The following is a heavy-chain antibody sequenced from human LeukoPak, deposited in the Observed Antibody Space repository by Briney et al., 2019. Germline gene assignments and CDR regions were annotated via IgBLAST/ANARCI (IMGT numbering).Heavy chain of an antibody. V-gene: IGHV4-4*07. J-gene: IGHJ5*02. D-gene: IGHD3-10*01. Sequence: SETLSLTCTAFGGSISSYYWSWIRQPAGKGLEWIGRIYTSGSTNYNPSLKSRVTMSVDTSKNQFSLKLSSVTAADTAVYYCARALMVRGVINWFDPWGQGTLVTVSS. CDR3: ARALMVRGVINWFDP. CDR1: GGSISSYY. CDR2: IYTSGST.